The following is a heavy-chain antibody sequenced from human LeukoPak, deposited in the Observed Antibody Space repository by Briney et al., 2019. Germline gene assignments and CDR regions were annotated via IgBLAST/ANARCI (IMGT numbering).Heavy chain of an antibody. Sequence: PSETLSLTCTVSGVSISSYYWSWLRQPPGKGLEWIGYIYYSGSTNYSPSLKSRVTISLDTPKNQFSLKLSSVTAADTAVYYCARHDGSSWYYAFDVWGQGTMVTVSS. V-gene: IGHV4-59*08. CDR3: ARHDGSSWYYAFDV. CDR1: GVSISSYY. J-gene: IGHJ3*01. CDR2: IYYSGST. D-gene: IGHD6-13*01.